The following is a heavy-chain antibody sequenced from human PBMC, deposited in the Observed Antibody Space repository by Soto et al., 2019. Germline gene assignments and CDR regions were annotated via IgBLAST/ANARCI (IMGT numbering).Heavy chain of an antibody. CDR2: INAGNGNT. D-gene: IGHD3-22*01. J-gene: IGHJ4*02. CDR3: ARDYDSSGYPRYYFDY. CDR1: GYTFTSYA. Sequence: QVQLVQSGAEEKKPGASVKVSCKASGYTFTSYAMHWVRQAPGQRLEWMGWINAGNGNTKYSQKFQGRVTITRDTSASTAYMDLSSLRSEDTAVYYCARDYDSSGYPRYYFDYWGQGTLVTVSS. V-gene: IGHV1-3*05.